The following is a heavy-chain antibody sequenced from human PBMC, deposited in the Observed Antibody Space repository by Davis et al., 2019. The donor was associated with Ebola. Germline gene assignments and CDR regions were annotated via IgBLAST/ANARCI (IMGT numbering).Heavy chain of an antibody. CDR2: ISSSSSYI. V-gene: IGHV3-21*01. J-gene: IGHJ4*02. D-gene: IGHD6-13*01. CDR3: AKPRLAAAGYFDY. CDR1: GFSFNTYN. Sequence: GESLKISCAASGFSFNTYNLNWVRQAPGKGLEWISSISSSSSYIYYADSVKGRFTISRDNSKNTLYLQMNSLRAEDTAVYYCAKPRLAAAGYFDYWGQGTLVTASS.